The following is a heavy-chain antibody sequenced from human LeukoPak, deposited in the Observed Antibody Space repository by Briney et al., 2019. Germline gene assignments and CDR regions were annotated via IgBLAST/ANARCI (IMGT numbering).Heavy chain of an antibody. Sequence: GGSLRLSCAASGISFSSYGMHWVRQAPGKGLEWVAVIWYDGSNKYYADSVKGRFTISRDNSKNTLYLQMNSLRAEDTAVYYCARVWGVVVAASPLDYWGQGTLVTVSS. CDR3: ARVWGVVVAASPLDY. CDR2: IWYDGSNK. D-gene: IGHD2-15*01. J-gene: IGHJ4*02. V-gene: IGHV3-33*01. CDR1: GISFSSYG.